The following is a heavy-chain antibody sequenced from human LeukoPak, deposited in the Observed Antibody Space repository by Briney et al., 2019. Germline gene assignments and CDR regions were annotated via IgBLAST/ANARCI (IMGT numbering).Heavy chain of an antibody. J-gene: IGHJ3*02. Sequence: SETLSLTCTVSGGSISSGSYYWSWIRQPAGKGLEWIGRIYTSGSTNYNPSLKGRVTISVDTSKNQFSLKLSSVTAADTAVYYCASNFDWSDAFDIWGQGTMVTVSS. D-gene: IGHD3-9*01. CDR2: IYTSGST. V-gene: IGHV4-61*02. CDR3: ASNFDWSDAFDI. CDR1: GGSISSGSYY.